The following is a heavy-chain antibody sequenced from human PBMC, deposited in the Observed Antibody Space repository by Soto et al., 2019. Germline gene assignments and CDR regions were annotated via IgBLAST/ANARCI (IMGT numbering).Heavy chain of an antibody. Sequence: EVQLVESGGGLVKPGGSLRLSCAASGFTFSSYSMNWVRRAPGKGMEWVSSISSASTSIYYADSVKGRFTISRDNAKNSLYLQMNSLAAEDTAVYYCARARGSATGYDDYWGQGTLVTVSS. CDR2: ISSASTSI. D-gene: IGHD2-15*01. CDR3: ARARGSATGYDDY. CDR1: GFTFSSYS. J-gene: IGHJ4*02. V-gene: IGHV3-21*01.